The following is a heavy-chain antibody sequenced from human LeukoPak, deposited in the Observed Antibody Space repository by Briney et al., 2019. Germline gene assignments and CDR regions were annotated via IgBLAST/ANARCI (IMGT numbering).Heavy chain of an antibody. V-gene: IGHV4-4*07. J-gene: IGHJ5*02. D-gene: IGHD2-21*02. CDR2: LYPGVTT. CDR1: GASISESY. CDR3: ARSGCYGGNCYTFRFDR. Sequence: PSETLSLTCTVSGASISESYWSWIRQPAGKGLEWIGHLYPGVTTSYNPSLRSRVAMSVDTSRNGISLSLTSVTGADTAVYYCARSGCYGGNCYTFRFDRWGQGTEVVVRS.